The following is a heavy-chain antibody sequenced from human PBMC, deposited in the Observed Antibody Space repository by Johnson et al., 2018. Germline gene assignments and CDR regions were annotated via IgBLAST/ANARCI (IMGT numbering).Heavy chain of an antibody. J-gene: IGHJ1*01. CDR3: ATGAISGVIYREFFQH. CDR1: GFTFNGYG. CDR2: MWFDRNKK. Sequence: VQLVESGGGVVQPGESLRLSCAASGFTFNGYGMHWVRQAPGKGLEWVSIMWFDRNKKFYSDSVKGRFTISSENSKGTVYLQINSLRAEDTAVYYCATGAISGVIYREFFQHWGQGTLVTVSS. D-gene: IGHD3-10*01. V-gene: IGHV3-30*02.